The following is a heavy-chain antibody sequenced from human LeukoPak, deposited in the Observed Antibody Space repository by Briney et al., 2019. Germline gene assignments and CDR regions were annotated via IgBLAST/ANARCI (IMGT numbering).Heavy chain of an antibody. J-gene: IGHJ4*02. CDR2: IIPILGIA. CDR3: ARRYGYGDN. Sequence: ASVKVSCKASGGTFSSYAISWVRQAPGRGLEWMGRIIPILGIANYAQKFQGRVTITADKSTSTAYMELSSLRSEDTAVYYCARRYGYGDNWGQGTLVTVSS. D-gene: IGHD5-12*01. CDR1: GGTFSSYA. V-gene: IGHV1-69*04.